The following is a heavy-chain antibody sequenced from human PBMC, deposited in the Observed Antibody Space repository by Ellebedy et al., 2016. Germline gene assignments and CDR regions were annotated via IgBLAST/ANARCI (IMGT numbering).Heavy chain of an antibody. Sequence: GESLKISXAASGFTVIDNYMTWVRQAPGKGLEWVSVMYSGGLSYYADSVKGRFTISRDGSKNTLYLQMNSLRPEDTAMYYCARRHFGTYNIWGRGIVVTVSS. D-gene: IGHD3-16*01. CDR2: MYSGGLS. CDR3: ARRHFGTYNI. CDR1: GFTVIDNY. V-gene: IGHV3-53*01. J-gene: IGHJ3*02.